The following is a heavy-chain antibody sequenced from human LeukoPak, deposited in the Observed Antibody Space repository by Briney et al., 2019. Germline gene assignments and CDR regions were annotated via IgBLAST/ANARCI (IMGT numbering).Heavy chain of an antibody. CDR1: GYTFTSYY. Sequence: ASVKVSCKASGYTFTSYYMHWVRQAPGQGLEWMGIINPSGGSTSYAQKFQGRVTMTRDTSTSTVYMELSSLRSEDTAVYYCGRDLAEDDILAGYPDYWGQGTLVTVSS. J-gene: IGHJ4*02. D-gene: IGHD3-9*01. CDR2: INPSGGST. CDR3: GRDLAEDDILAGYPDY. V-gene: IGHV1-46*01.